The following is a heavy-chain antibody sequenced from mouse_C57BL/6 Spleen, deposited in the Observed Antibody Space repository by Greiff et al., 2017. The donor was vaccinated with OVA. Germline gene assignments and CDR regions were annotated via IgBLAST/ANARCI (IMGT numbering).Heavy chain of an antibody. CDR1: GYTFTSYW. V-gene: IGHV1-61*01. CDR2: IYPSDSET. Sequence: QVQLQQPGAELVRPGSSVKLSCKASGYTFTSYWMDWVKQRPGQGLEWIGNIYPSDSETHYNQKFKDKATLTVDKSSSTASMQLSSLTSEDSTVYYCARTGVFAYWGQGTLVTVSA. CDR3: ARTGVFAY. J-gene: IGHJ3*01.